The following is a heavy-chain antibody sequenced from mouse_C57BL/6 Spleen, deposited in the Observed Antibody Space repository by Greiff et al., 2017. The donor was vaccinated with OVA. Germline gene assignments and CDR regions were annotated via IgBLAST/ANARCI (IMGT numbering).Heavy chain of an antibody. CDR1: GYTFTDYE. CDR2: IDPETGGT. CDR3: SSYAMDY. V-gene: IGHV1-15*01. J-gene: IGHJ4*01. Sequence: VQLQQSGAELVRPGASVTLSCKASGYTFTDYEMHWVKQTPVHGLEWIGAIDPETGGTAYNQKFKGKAILTADKSSRTAYMELRSLTSEDSAVYYCSSYAMDYWGQGTSVTVSS.